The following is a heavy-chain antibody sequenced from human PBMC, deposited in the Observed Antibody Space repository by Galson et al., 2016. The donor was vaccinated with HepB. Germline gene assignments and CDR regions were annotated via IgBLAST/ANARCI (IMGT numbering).Heavy chain of an antibody. CDR1: GYTFNSYG. Sequence: SVKVSCKASGYTFNSYGIAWVRQAPGQGLEWMGWISAFNGVTDYAQTFQGRVSMTTETSTNTAYMHLTSLRSDDTAVYYFWRVIPYCTNYCRDYWGQGTQVTVSS. CDR2: ISAFNGVT. V-gene: IGHV1-18*01. J-gene: IGHJ4*02. D-gene: IGHD2-8*01. CDR3: WRVIPYCTNYCRDY.